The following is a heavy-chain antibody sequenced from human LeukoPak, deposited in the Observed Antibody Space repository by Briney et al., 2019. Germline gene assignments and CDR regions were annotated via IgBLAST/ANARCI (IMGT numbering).Heavy chain of an antibody. CDR1: GGSFSGYY. J-gene: IGHJ6*02. CDR2: VNHSGST. CDR3: ARGGEQLGYYYYYGMDV. D-gene: IGHD6-6*01. Sequence: SETLSLTCAVYGGSFSGYYWSWIRQPPGKGLEWIGEVNHSGSTNYNPSLKSRVTISVDTSKNQFSLKLSFVTAADTAVYYCARGGEQLGYYYYYGMDVWGQGTTVTVSS. V-gene: IGHV4-34*01.